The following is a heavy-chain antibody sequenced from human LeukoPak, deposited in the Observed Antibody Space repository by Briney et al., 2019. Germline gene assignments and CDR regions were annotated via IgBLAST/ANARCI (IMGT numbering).Heavy chain of an antibody. V-gene: IGHV1-18*01. CDR3: ARAFFTYYYDSSGYGVGY. Sequence: ASVKVSCKASGYTFTSYGIIWVRQAPGQGLEWMGWISTYNGNTNYAQKIQGRVTMTTDTSTSTAYMELSSLRSEDTAVYYCARAFFTYYYDSSGYGVGYWGQGTLATVSS. CDR1: GYTFTSYG. CDR2: ISTYNGNT. D-gene: IGHD3-22*01. J-gene: IGHJ4*02.